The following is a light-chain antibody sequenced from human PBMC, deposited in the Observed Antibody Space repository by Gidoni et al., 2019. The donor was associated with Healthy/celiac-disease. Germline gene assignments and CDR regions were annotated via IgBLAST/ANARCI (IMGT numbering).Light chain of an antibody. CDR3: QQYYSYSFT. CDR1: QGISSY. J-gene: IGKJ3*01. V-gene: IGKV1-8*01. CDR2: AAS. Sequence: AIRMTQSPSSFSASTGDIVTITCRASQGISSYLAWYQQKPGKAPKLLIYAASTLQSGVPSRFSGSGSGTDFTLTISCLQSEDFATYYCQQYYSYSFTFGPGTKVDIK.